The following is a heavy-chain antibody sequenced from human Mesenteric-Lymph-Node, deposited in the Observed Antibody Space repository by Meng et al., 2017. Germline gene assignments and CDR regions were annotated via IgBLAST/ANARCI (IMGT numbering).Heavy chain of an antibody. CDR3: ATTTGGRRTIGLNFDD. CDR2: ISDSGRT. D-gene: IGHD1-26*01. J-gene: IGHJ4*02. Sequence: SETLSLTCTVSGGSISSYYWSWIRQPPGKGLEWIGYISDSGRTYYNPSLKSRVNISVDMSKNQLSLKLSTVTAADATVYYCATTTGGRRTIGLNFDDWGKGTLITVSS. CDR1: GGSISSYY. V-gene: IGHV4-59*06.